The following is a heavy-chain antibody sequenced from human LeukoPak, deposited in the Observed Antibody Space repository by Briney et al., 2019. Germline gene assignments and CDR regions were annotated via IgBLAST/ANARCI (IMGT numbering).Heavy chain of an antibody. J-gene: IGHJ3*02. CDR3: VKEHVDRAFTRSFEI. D-gene: IGHD3-3*02. CDR2: ISPDKT. Sequence: PGGSLRLSCAASGFGFSTNPMSWVRQAPGKGLEWVSAISPDKTSYADSVKGRLTISRDNYKNTVDLHMNSPRAEDTAIYYCVKEHVDRAFTRSFEIWGQGIVVTVSS. CDR1: GFGFSTNP. V-gene: IGHV3-23*01.